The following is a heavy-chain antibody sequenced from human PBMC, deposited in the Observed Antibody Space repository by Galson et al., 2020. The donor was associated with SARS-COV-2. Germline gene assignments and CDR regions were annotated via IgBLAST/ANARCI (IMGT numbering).Heavy chain of an antibody. CDR3: VKGSGYYDY. D-gene: IGHD3-22*01. J-gene: IGHJ4*02. Sequence: GGSLRLSCAVSGFAVGDNFMSWVRQAPGRGLEWVSLIYIGGSKYYADSVKGRFAVSRDTTTNTLLLEMDSLTADDTAVYYGVKGSGYYDYWGKGSRVTVSS. CDR1: GFAVGDNF. CDR2: IYIGGSK. V-gene: IGHV3-53*01.